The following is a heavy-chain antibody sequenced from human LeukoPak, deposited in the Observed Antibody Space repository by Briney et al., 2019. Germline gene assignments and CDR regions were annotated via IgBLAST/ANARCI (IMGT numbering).Heavy chain of an antibody. Sequence: PSETLSLTCTVSGGSISSYYWSWIRQPPGKGLEWIGYIYYSGSTNYNPSLKSRVALSVGTSKNQFSLKLRSVTAADTAVYYCASLPSNAVTHDYWGQGTLVTVSS. CDR3: ASLPSNAVTHDY. CDR1: GGSISSYY. J-gene: IGHJ4*02. V-gene: IGHV4-59*08. CDR2: IYYSGST. D-gene: IGHD4-11*01.